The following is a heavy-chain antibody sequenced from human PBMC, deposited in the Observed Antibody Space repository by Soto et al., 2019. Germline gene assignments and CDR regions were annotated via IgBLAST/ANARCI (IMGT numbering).Heavy chain of an antibody. CDR2: ISAYNGNT. CDR1: GYTFTSYG. D-gene: IGHD3-10*01. Sequence: QVQLVQSGAEVKKPGASVKVSCKASGYTFTSYGISWVRQAPGQGLEWMGWISAYNGNTNYAQKLQGRVTMTTDTSTRTGYMELGSLRSDDTAVYYCASMVRGVTANDAFDIWGQGTMVTVSS. CDR3: ASMVRGVTANDAFDI. J-gene: IGHJ3*02. V-gene: IGHV1-18*04.